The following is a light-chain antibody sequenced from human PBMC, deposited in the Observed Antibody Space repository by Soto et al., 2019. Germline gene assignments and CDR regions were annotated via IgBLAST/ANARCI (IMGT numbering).Light chain of an antibody. CDR3: QQYGSYPRT. CDR1: ETITTS. J-gene: IGKJ1*01. Sequence: DIQMTQSPSTLSASVGDGVTITCRASETITTSLAWYQQQPGTAPKVLIYDASTLESGVPSRFSGSGSRTEFTLTISSLQPADFATYYCQQYGSYPRTFGQGTKVDIK. V-gene: IGKV1-5*01. CDR2: DAS.